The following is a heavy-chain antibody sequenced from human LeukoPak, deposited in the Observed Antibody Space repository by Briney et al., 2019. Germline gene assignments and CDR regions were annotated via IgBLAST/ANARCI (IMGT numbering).Heavy chain of an antibody. Sequence: ASVKVSCKVSGYSFSELSIHWVRQAPGKGLEWMGGFHPEEDKIVHPQKFQGRVTMTEDTSTDTAYMELSSLRSEDTAVYYCAIFGGNPLNWFSPWGQGTLVIVSS. CDR3: AIFGGNPLNWFSP. CDR1: GYSFSELS. V-gene: IGHV1-24*01. J-gene: IGHJ5*02. D-gene: IGHD4-23*01. CDR2: FHPEEDKI.